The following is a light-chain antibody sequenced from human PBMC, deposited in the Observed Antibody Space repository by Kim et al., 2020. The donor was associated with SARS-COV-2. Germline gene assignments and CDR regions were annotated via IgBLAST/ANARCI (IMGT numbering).Light chain of an antibody. V-gene: IGKV1-39*01. CDR1: QSISLY. J-gene: IGKJ2*01. CDR3: QQSYSIPRS. Sequence: DIQLTQSPSSLSASVGDRVTITCRASQSISLYLNWYQHTPEKAPKHLIYAASSLQSGVPSRFSGSGSGTNFTLTINSLQPGDIATYYCQQSYSIPRSLGQGTRLEI. CDR2: AAS.